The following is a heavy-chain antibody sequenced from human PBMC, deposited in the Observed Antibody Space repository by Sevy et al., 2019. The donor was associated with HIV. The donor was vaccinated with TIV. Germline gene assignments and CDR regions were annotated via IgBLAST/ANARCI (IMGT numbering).Heavy chain of an antibody. Sequence: SETLSLTCSISGGTIVSSGHYWGWIRQTPGKGLEWIGSIYYNGHTFYTPSLKSRLTISIDTSKNQSSLTLSSVTVAEKAVYFCAREEGGYDYDYGMDVWGQGTTVTVSS. J-gene: IGHJ6*02. D-gene: IGHD5-12*01. CDR2: IYYNGHT. CDR1: GGTIVSSGHY. V-gene: IGHV4-39*01. CDR3: AREEGGYDYDYGMDV.